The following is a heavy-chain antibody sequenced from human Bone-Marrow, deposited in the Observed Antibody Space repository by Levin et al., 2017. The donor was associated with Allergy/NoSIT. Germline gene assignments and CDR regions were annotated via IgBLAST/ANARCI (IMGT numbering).Heavy chain of an antibody. J-gene: IGHJ4*02. Sequence: SETLSLTCTVSGDSVSSGYYYWSWIRQPPGKGLEWIGYIYTSARTNYNPSLKSRVTMSIDTSKNQFSLRLISVTAADTAVYYCARAGSSSWIDYWGQGTLVTVSS. CDR3: ARAGSSSWIDY. CDR2: IYTSART. V-gene: IGHV4-61*01. CDR1: GDSVSSGYYY. D-gene: IGHD6-13*01.